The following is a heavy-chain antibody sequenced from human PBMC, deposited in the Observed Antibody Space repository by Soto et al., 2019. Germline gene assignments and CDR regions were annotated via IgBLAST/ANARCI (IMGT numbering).Heavy chain of an antibody. CDR1: GGSVSSGSYY. Sequence: PSETLSLTCTVSGGSVSSGSYYWSWIRQPPGKGLEWIGYIYYSGSTNYNPSLKSRVTISVDTSKNQFSLKRSSVTAADTAVYYCARDYGDYVGYGMDVWGQGTTVTVSS. D-gene: IGHD4-17*01. CDR2: IYYSGST. J-gene: IGHJ6*02. CDR3: ARDYGDYVGYGMDV. V-gene: IGHV4-61*01.